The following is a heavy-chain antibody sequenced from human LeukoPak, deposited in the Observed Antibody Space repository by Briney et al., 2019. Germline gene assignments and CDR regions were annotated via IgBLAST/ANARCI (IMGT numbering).Heavy chain of an antibody. V-gene: IGHV1-18*04. Sequence: ASVKVSCKASGYTFTSFGVSWVRQAPGQGLEWMGWVSTYNGHTNYAQDLQGRVTLTTDTSTSTAYMELRSLRSDDTAVYYCAGFRDYSGAFDIWGQGTMVTVSS. D-gene: IGHD3-10*01. CDR1: GYTFTSFG. CDR2: VSTYNGHT. CDR3: AGFRDYSGAFDI. J-gene: IGHJ3*02.